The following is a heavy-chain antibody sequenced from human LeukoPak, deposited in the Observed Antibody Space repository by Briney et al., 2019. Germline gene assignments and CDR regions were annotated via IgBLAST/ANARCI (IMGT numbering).Heavy chain of an antibody. V-gene: IGHV4-59*01. CDR3: ARDYWEVAATWGVYYYYMDV. Sequence: PSETLSLTCTVSGGSISSYYWSWIRQPPGKGLEWIGYIYYSGSTNYNPSLKSRVTISVDTSKNQFSPKLSSVTAADTAVYYCARDYWEVAATWGVYYYYMDVWGKGTTVTVSS. D-gene: IGHD2-15*01. CDR2: IYYSGST. CDR1: GGSISSYY. J-gene: IGHJ6*03.